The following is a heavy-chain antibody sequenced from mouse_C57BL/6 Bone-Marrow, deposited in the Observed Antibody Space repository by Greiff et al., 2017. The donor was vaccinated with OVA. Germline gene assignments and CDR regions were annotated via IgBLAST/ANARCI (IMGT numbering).Heavy chain of an antibody. V-gene: IGHV1-52*01. CDR3: ASCYSNHFAY. D-gene: IGHD2-5*01. Sequence: QVQLKQPGAELVRPGSSVKLSCKASGYTFTSYWMHWVKQRPIQGLEWIGNIDPSDSETHYNQKFKDKATLTVDKSSSTAYMQLSSLTSEDSAVYYCASCYSNHFAYWGQGTLVTVSA. CDR2: IDPSDSET. J-gene: IGHJ3*01. CDR1: GYTFTSYW.